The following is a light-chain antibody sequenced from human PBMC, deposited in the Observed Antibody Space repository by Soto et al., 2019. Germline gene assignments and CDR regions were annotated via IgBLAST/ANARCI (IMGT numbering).Light chain of an antibody. CDR3: CSYAGSNTLA. V-gene: IGLV2-11*01. J-gene: IGLJ2*01. CDR1: ISDIGGYNF. Sequence: QSALTQPRSVSGSPGQSITISCSGTISDIGGYNFISWYQQHPGAAPKIIIYDVSKRPSGVPDRFSGSTSGNTASLTISGLQAEDDAFYYCCSYAGSNTLAFGGGTKLTVL. CDR2: DVS.